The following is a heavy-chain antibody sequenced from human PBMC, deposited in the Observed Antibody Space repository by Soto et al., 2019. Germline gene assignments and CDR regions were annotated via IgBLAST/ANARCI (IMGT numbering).Heavy chain of an antibody. V-gene: IGHV3-7*05. J-gene: IGHJ4*02. CDR1: GFGFTRSY. CDR3: ARDSYAGTDY. Sequence: GSLRLSCVGSGFGFTRSYMAWVRRTPGEGLERLANINPDGNDRYYVDSIKGRFTISRDNAKSSLYLQMNNLRAEDTALYYCARDSYAGTDYWGQGT. CDR2: INPDGNDR. D-gene: IGHD6-13*01.